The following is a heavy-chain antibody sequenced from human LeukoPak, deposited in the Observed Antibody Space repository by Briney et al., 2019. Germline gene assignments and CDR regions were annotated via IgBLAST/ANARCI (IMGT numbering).Heavy chain of an antibody. CDR3: ARDFGTTGWHTFDY. CDR1: GDSVSSKNGA. CDR2: TYYRSKWYN. V-gene: IGHV6-1*01. Sequence: SQTLSLTCVVSGDSVSSKNGAWNWIRQSPSRGLEWLGRTYYRSKWYNDYAESMEGRMTVSQDTSKNQYSLHLNSVTPDDTAVYYCARDFGTTGWHTFDYWGQGTLVTVSS. J-gene: IGHJ4*02. D-gene: IGHD6-19*01.